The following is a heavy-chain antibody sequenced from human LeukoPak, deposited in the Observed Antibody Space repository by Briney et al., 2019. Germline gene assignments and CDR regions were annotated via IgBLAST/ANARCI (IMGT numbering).Heavy chain of an antibody. CDR3: ARRPMTTVYYFDY. CDR2: VYYSGTT. Sequence: SETLSLTCTVSGGSSSNYFWTWIRQPPGKGLEWIGYVYYSGTTNYNPSLKSRVTISVDTSKNQFSLKLSSVTAADTAVYYCARRPMTTVYYFDYWGQGTLVTVSS. D-gene: IGHD4-11*01. J-gene: IGHJ4*02. CDR1: GGSSSNYF. V-gene: IGHV4-59*01.